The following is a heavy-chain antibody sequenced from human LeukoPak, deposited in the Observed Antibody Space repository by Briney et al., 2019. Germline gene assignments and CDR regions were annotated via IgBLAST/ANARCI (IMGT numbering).Heavy chain of an antibody. CDR1: GGSISSYY. CDR3: ARETTVTPHYYMDV. Sequence: PSETLSLTCTVSGGSISSYYWSWIRQPAGKGLEWIGRIYTSGSTNYNPSLKSRVTISVDTSKNQFSLKLSSVTAADTAVYYCARETTVTPHYYMDVWGKGTTVTVSS. CDR2: IYTSGST. D-gene: IGHD4-17*01. V-gene: IGHV4-4*07. J-gene: IGHJ6*03.